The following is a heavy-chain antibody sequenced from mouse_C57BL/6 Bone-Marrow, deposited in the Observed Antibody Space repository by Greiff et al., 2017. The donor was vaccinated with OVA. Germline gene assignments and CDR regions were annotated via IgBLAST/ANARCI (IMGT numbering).Heavy chain of an antibody. CDR3: ARDHYSNYGGGSYAMDY. Sequence: DVKLVESGGGLVKPGGSLKLSCAASGFTFSSYAMSWVRQTPEKRLEWVATISDGGSYTYYPDNVKGRFTISRDNAKNNLYLQMSHLKSEDTAMYYCARDHYSNYGGGSYAMDYWGQGTSVTVSS. J-gene: IGHJ4*01. D-gene: IGHD2-5*01. CDR1: GFTFSSYA. V-gene: IGHV5-4*01. CDR2: ISDGGSYT.